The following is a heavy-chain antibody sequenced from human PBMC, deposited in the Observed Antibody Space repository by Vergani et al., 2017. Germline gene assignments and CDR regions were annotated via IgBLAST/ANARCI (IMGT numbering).Heavy chain of an antibody. D-gene: IGHD3-22*01. V-gene: IGHV4-59*01. CDR3: ARAYYDSSGYSRGSLDY. CDR1: GGSISSYY. J-gene: IGHJ4*02. Sequence: QVQLQESGPGLVKPSETLSLTCTVSGGSISSYYWSWIRQPPGKGLEWIGYIYYSGSTNYNPSLKSRVTISVDTSKNQFSLKLSSVTAADTAVYYCARAYYDSSGYSRGSLDYWGQGTLVTVSS. CDR2: IYYSGST.